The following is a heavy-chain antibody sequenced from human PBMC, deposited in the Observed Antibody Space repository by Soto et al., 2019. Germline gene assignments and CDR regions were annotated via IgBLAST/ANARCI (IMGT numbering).Heavy chain of an antibody. J-gene: IGHJ5*02. CDR1: GYTFTSYA. CDR2: ISAYNGNT. V-gene: IGHV1-18*01. CDR3: ARDGPPPDP. Sequence: QVQLVQSGAEVKKPGASVKVSCKASGYTFTSYAISWVRQAPGQGHEWLGWISAYNGNTKYAHKLQGRVTMTTDTSTSTALMELSSLRSDDPAVYYCARDGPPPDPWRQGTLVTVSS.